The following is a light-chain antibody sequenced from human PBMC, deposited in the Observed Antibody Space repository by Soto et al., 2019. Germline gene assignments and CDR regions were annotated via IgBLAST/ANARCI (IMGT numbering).Light chain of an antibody. V-gene: IGLV2-14*01. Sequence: QSVLTQPASVSGSPGQSITISCTGTSSDVGGFNYVSWYQQYPGKAPKLMIYHVSNRPSGVSNRFSGSKSGNTASLTISGLQAEDEAEYYCSSYTSSSTYVFGTGTKVTVL. J-gene: IGLJ1*01. CDR3: SSYTSSSTYV. CDR1: SSDVGGFNY. CDR2: HVS.